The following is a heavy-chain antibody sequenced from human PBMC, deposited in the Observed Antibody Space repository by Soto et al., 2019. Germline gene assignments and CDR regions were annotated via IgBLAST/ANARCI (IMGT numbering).Heavy chain of an antibody. CDR3: AREEAAAANRGVFDP. CDR1: GGSISSGGYY. J-gene: IGHJ5*02. D-gene: IGHD6-13*01. V-gene: IGHV4-31*03. CDR2: IYYSGST. Sequence: QVQLQESGPGLVKPSQTLSLTCTVSGGSISSGGYYWSWIRQHPGKGLEWIGYIYYSGSTYYNPYLKRRITISVDTSKNQFSLKLSSVTAADTAVYYCAREEAAAANRGVFDPWGQGTLVTVSS.